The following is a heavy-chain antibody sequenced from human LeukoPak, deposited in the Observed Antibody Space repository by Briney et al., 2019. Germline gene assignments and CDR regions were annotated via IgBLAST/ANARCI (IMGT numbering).Heavy chain of an antibody. V-gene: IGHV1-18*01. CDR1: GYTFTSYG. J-gene: IGHJ4*02. D-gene: IGHD2-2*01. CDR2: ISAYNGNT. CDR3: ARALRDIVVVPAATLYYFDC. Sequence: ASVKVSCKASGYTFTSYGISWVRQAPGQGLEWMGWISAYNGNTNYAQKFQGRVTITRNTSISTAYMELSSLRSEDTAVYYCARALRDIVVVPAATLYYFDCWGQGTLVTVSS.